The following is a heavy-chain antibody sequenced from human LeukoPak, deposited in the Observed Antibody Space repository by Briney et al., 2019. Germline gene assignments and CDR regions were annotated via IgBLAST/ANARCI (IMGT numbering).Heavy chain of an antibody. CDR2: ISGSGDNT. CDR1: GFTFNTYG. Sequence: GGSLRLSCAASGFTFNTYGMSWVRQAPGKGLEWVSAISGSGDNTDYADSVKGRFTISRDNAKNSLYLQMNSLRAEDTALYYCARPPSIYYDNYMDVWGKGTTVTVSS. CDR3: ARPPSIYYDNYMDV. V-gene: IGHV3-23*01. J-gene: IGHJ6*03.